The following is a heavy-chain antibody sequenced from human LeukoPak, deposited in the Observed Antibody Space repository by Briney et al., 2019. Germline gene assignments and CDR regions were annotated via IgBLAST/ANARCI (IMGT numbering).Heavy chain of an antibody. V-gene: IGHV3-33*01. CDR3: ARAGYCSGGSCYGMDV. Sequence: GGSLRLSCAASGFTFSSYGMHWVRQAPGKGLEWVAVIWYDGSNKYYVDSVQGRVTISRDNSKNTLYLQMNSLRVEDTAAYFCARAGYCSGGSCYGMDVWGQGTTVTVSS. D-gene: IGHD2-15*01. CDR2: IWYDGSNK. CDR1: GFTFSSYG. J-gene: IGHJ6*02.